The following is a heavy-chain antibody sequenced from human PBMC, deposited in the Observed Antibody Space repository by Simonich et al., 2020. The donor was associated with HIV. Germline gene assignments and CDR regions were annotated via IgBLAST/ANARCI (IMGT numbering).Heavy chain of an antibody. V-gene: IGHV4-34*01. J-gene: IGHJ4*02. CDR3: ARSPYYYDISGDLDY. Sequence: QVQLQQWGAGLLKPSETLSLTCAVNGGSFSGYYWSWLRQPPGKGLEWIGEISHSGNTNYNPSLKGRVAISVDTSKNQFSLNRSAVTAADTAVYYCARSPYYYDISGDLDYWGQGTLVTVSS. CDR1: GGSFSGYY. CDR2: ISHSGNT. D-gene: IGHD3-22*01.